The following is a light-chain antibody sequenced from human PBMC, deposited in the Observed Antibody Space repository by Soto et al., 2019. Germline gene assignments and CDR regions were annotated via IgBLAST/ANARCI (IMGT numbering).Light chain of an antibody. CDR1: QSVSSSY. V-gene: IGKV3-20*01. Sequence: EIVLTQSPGTLSLSPGERATLSCRASQSVSSSYLAWYQQKPGQAPRLLIYGASSRATGIPDRFSGSGSGTEFTLTISSLEPEDFAVYYCQQYVSSPWTFGQGTKVDI. CDR3: QQYVSSPWT. J-gene: IGKJ1*01. CDR2: GAS.